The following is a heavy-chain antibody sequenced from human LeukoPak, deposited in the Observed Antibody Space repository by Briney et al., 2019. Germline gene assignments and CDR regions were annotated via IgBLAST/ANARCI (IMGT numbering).Heavy chain of an antibody. Sequence: GGSLRLSCAASGFTFDDYAMHWVRQAPGTPLEWLSDISLKSCTIGYADSVKGRFTISIDNAKSSLYLQMNSLRAEDTALYYCAKAYAARPGYYFDYWGQGTLVTVSS. J-gene: IGHJ4*02. CDR3: AKAYAARPGYYFDY. CDR2: ISLKSCTI. D-gene: IGHD6-6*01. CDR1: GFTFDDYA. V-gene: IGHV3-9*01.